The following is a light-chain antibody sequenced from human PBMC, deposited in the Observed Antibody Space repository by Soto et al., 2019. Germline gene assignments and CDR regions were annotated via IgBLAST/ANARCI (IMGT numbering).Light chain of an antibody. CDR2: DNN. CDR1: SSNIGNNY. CDR3: GTWDSSLSAGV. V-gene: IGLV1-51*01. J-gene: IGLJ2*01. Sequence: QSVLTHPPSVSAAPGQKVTISCSGSSSNIGNNYVSWYQQLPGTAPKLLIYDNNTRPSEIPDRFSGSKSGTSATLGITGLGSGDEADYYCGTWDSSLSAGVFGGGTKLTVL.